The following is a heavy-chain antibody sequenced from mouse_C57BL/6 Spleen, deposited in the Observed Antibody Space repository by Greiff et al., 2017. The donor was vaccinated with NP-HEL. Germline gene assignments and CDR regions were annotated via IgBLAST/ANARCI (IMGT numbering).Heavy chain of an antibody. J-gene: IGHJ3*01. CDR3: TSITTVLEAY. V-gene: IGHV14-4*01. CDR2: IDPENGDT. Sequence: EVQLQQSGAELVRPGASVKLSCTASGFNIKDDYMHWVKQRLEQGLEWIGWIDPENGDTEYASKFQGKATITADTSSNTAYLQLSSLTSEDTAVYYCTSITTVLEAYWGQGTLVTVSA. D-gene: IGHD1-1*01. CDR1: GFNIKDDY.